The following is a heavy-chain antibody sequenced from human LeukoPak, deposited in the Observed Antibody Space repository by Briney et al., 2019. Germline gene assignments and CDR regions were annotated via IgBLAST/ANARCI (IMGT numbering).Heavy chain of an antibody. Sequence: GGSLRLSCAASGFTFSSYGMHWVRQAPGKGLEWVAVISYDGSNKYYADSVKGRFTISRDNSKNTLYLQMNSLRAEDTAVYYCAKGGYSSGWSFYYYYGMDVWGQGTTVTVSS. J-gene: IGHJ6*02. CDR1: GFTFSSYG. CDR2: ISYDGSNK. V-gene: IGHV3-30*18. D-gene: IGHD6-19*01. CDR3: AKGGYSSGWSFYYYYGMDV.